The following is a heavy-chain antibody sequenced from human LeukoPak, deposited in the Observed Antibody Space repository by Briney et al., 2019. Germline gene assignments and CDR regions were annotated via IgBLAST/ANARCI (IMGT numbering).Heavy chain of an antibody. CDR1: GFTFSSYG. CDR3: AKLFGGWYSSGWYGDY. CDR2: IWYDGSNK. Sequence: GRSLRLSYAASGFTFSSYGMHWVRQAPGKGLEWVAVIWYDGSNKYYADSVKGRFTISRDNSKNTLYLQMNSLRAEDTAVYYCAKLFGGWYSSGWYGDYWGQGTLVTVSS. V-gene: IGHV3-33*06. J-gene: IGHJ4*02. D-gene: IGHD6-19*01.